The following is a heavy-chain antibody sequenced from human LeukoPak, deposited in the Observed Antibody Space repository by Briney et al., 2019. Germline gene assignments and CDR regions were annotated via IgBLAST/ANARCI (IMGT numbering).Heavy chain of an antibody. D-gene: IGHD3-16*02. V-gene: IGHV3-30*02. CDR2: IRYDGSNK. J-gene: IGHJ4*02. Sequence: GGSLRLSCAASGFTFSSYGMHWVRQAPGKGLEWVAFIRYDGSNKYYADSVKGRFTISRDNSKNTLYLQMNRLRAEDTAAYYCAKSSIPRLGELSSYWGQGTLVTVSS. CDR1: GFTFSSYG. CDR3: AKSSIPRLGELSSY.